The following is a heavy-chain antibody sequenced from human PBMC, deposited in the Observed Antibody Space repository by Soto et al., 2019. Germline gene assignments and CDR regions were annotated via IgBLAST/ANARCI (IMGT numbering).Heavy chain of an antibody. D-gene: IGHD5-18*01. J-gene: IGHJ4*02. CDR2: IYYSGST. V-gene: IGHV4-39*07. Sequence: SETLSLTCPVSGFSISSSSYYWGWIRQPPGKGLEWIGSIYYSGSTYYNPSLKSRVTISVDTSKNQFSLKLSSVTAADTAVYYCARADTAMGLDYWGQGTLVTVSS. CDR1: GFSISSSSYY. CDR3: ARADTAMGLDY.